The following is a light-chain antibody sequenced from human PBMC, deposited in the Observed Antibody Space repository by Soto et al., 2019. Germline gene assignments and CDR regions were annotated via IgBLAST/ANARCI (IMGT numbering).Light chain of an antibody. CDR3: QQLNAYPLT. J-gene: IGKJ4*01. CDR2: LAS. Sequence: IQLTQSPSSLSASVGDRFTITCRASQGISTHLAWYQQKPGKAPKLLIYLASTLQSGAPSRFSGSGSGTDFTLTISSLQPEDFATYYCQQLNAYPLTFGGGTKVEIK. V-gene: IGKV1-9*01. CDR1: QGISTH.